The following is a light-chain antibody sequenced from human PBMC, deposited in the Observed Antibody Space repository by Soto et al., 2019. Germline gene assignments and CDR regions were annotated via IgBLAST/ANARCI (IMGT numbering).Light chain of an antibody. J-gene: IGLJ1*01. CDR3: CSYAGSSTYV. V-gene: IGLV2-23*02. CDR1: SSDVGSYNL. Sequence: QSALAQPASVSGSPGQSITTSCTGTSSDVGSYNLVSWYQQHPGKAPKVMIYEVSKRPSGVPNRFSGSKSGNTASLTISGLQAEDEADYYCCSYAGSSTYVFGTGTKVTVL. CDR2: EVS.